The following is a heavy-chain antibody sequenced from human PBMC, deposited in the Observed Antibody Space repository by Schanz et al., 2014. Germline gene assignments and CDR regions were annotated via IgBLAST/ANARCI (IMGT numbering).Heavy chain of an antibody. V-gene: IGHV3-30*19. CDR3: ARDRPSGYALDF. J-gene: IGHJ4*02. Sequence: QAQLVESGGGVVQPGRSLRLSCAASGFTFNNYGMHWVRQAPGKGLEWVALISYDGSNKHYADSVKGRFTISRDNSKKTLYVQMNSLRAEDTAVYYCARDRPSGYALDFWGQGTLVTVSS. CDR1: GFTFNNYG. CDR2: ISYDGSNK. D-gene: IGHD5-12*01.